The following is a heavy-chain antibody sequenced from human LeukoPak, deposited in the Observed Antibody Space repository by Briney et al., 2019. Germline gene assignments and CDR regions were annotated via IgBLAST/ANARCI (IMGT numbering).Heavy chain of an antibody. CDR3: AGTSGSYFYYYGMDV. CDR2: IYYSGST. V-gene: IGHV4-59*01. Sequence: SETLSLTCTVSGGSISSYYWSWIRQPPGKGLEWIVYIYYSGSTNYNPSLKSRVTISVDTSKNQFSLKLSSVTAADTAVYYCAGTSGSYFYYYGMDVWGQGTTVTVSS. J-gene: IGHJ6*02. CDR1: GGSISSYY. D-gene: IGHD1-26*01.